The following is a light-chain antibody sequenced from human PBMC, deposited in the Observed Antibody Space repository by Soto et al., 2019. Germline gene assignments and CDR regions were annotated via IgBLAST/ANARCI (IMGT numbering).Light chain of an antibody. V-gene: IGLV2-23*02. J-gene: IGLJ7*01. CDR1: SSDVGNYNL. CDR2: EVN. CDR3: LSYAGIKGAV. Sequence: QTVVTQPASVSGSPGQSITISCTGTSSDVGNYNLVSWYQNHPGKAPKLMTSEVNKRPSGVSNRFSGSKSGNTASLTISGLKTEDEAAYYCLSYAGIKGAVFGGGTQLIVL.